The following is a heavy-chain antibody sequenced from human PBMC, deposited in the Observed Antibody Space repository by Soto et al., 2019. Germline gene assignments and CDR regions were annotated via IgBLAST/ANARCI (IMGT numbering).Heavy chain of an antibody. D-gene: IGHD6-13*01. CDR3: ARDNGIAGSFDP. Sequence: GGSLRLSCAASGFTFRSYSMNWVRQAPGKGLEWVSYISVSSRTIYYADSVKGRFTISRDDAKNSLYLQMNSLRDEDTSVYYCARDNGIAGSFDPWGQGTLVTVSS. J-gene: IGHJ5*02. CDR1: GFTFRSYS. CDR2: ISVSSRTI. V-gene: IGHV3-48*02.